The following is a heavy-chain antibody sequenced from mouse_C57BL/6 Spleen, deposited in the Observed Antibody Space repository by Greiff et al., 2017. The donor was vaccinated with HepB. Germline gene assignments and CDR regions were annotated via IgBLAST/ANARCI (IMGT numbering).Heavy chain of an antibody. J-gene: IGHJ3*01. CDR1: GYTFTSYG. V-gene: IGHV1-81*01. CDR2: IYPRSGNN. CDR3: ASRVTAAY. Sequence: QVQLQQSGAELARPGASVKLSCKASGYTFTSYGISWVKQRTGQGLEWIGEIYPRSGNNYYNEKFKGKATLTADKASSTAYMELRSLTSEDSAVYFCASRVTAAYWGQGTLVTVSA. D-gene: IGHD2-2*01.